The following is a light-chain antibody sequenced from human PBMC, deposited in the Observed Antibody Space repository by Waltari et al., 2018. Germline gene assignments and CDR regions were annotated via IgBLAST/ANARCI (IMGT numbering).Light chain of an antibody. CDR3: QQYDNFPLT. J-gene: IGKJ4*01. CDR1: QGINNY. V-gene: IGKV1-33*01. Sequence: DIQMTQSPSSLPASVGDRVTITCRASQGINNYLSWYQQKPGKAPKRLIYYTSSLESGVPSRFSGSGSETDYTLTISSLQPEDIATYYCQQYDNFPLTFGGGTKVEIK. CDR2: YTS.